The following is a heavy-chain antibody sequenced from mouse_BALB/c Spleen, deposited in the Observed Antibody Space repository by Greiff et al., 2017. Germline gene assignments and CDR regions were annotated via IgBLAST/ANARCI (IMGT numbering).Heavy chain of an antibody. CDR2: ILPGSGIT. J-gene: IGHJ3*01. V-gene: IGHV1-9*01. CDR3: ASRYDGYSAWFAY. D-gene: IGHD2-3*01. Sequence: QVQLQQSGAELMKPGASVKISCKATGYTFSSYWIEWVKQRPGHGLEWIGEILPGSGITNYNEKFKGKATFTADTSSNTAYMQLSSLTSEDSAVYYCASRYDGYSAWFAYWGQGTLVTVSA. CDR1: GYTFSSYW.